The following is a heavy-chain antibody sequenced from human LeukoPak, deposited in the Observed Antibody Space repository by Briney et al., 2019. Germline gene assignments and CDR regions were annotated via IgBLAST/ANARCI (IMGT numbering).Heavy chain of an antibody. CDR2: IYTTGST. D-gene: IGHD5-24*01. V-gene: IGHV4-4*09. CDR3: ARHRAEMATITDDAFDM. CDR1: GSSSGAYS. J-gene: IGHJ3*02. Sequence: SETLSLTCTVSGSSSGAYSWSWIRQPPGKGLEWTGYIYTTGSTHHNPSLKSRVTMSLDRSKNQFSLRLTYVTAADTAVFYCARHRAEMATITDDAFDMWGRGTMVTVSS.